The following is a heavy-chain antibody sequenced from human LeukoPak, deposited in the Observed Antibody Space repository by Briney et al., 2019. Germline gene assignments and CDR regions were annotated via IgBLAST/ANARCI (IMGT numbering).Heavy chain of an antibody. CDR2: INPNSGGT. CDR3: AKAGLRKYSSPFDY. V-gene: IGHV1-2*02. CDR1: GYTFTGYY. J-gene: IGHJ4*02. D-gene: IGHD6-6*01. Sequence: GASVKVSCKASGYTFTGYYMPWVRQAPGQGLEWMGWINPNSGGTNYAQKFQGRVTMTRDTSISTAYMELSRLRSDDTAIYYCAKAGLRKYSSPFDYWGQGTLVTVSS.